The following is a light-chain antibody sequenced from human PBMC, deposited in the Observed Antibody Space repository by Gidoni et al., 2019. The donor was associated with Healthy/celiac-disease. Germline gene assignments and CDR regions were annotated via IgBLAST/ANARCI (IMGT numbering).Light chain of an antibody. CDR1: QSISSY. CDR2: AAS. J-gene: IGKJ1*01. Sequence: PSSLSASVGDRVTITCRASQSISSYLNWYQQQPGKAPKLLIYAASSLQSGVPSRFSGSGSGTDFTLTISSLQPEDFATYSCQQSYSTPLTFGQWTKVEIK. V-gene: IGKV1-39*01. CDR3: QQSYSTPLT.